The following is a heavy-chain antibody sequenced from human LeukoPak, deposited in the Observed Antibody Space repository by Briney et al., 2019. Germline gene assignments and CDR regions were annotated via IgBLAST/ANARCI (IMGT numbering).Heavy chain of an antibody. D-gene: IGHD3-10*01. CDR1: GGSFSGYY. CDR3: ARASYYYGSGSRRPYYGMDV. CDR2: INHSGST. J-gene: IGHJ6*04. Sequence: SETLSLTCAVYGGSFSGYYWSWIRQPPGKGLEWIGEINHSGSTNYNPSLKSRVTISVDTSKNQFSLKLSSVTAADTAVYYCARASYYYGSGSRRPYYGMDVWGKGITVTVSS. V-gene: IGHV4-34*01.